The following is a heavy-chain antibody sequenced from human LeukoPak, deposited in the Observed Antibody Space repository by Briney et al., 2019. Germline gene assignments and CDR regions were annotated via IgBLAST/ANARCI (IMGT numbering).Heavy chain of an antibody. CDR1: GFTFSSYS. V-gene: IGHV3-48*01. J-gene: IGHJ4*02. CDR3: VSEYSGYDLADY. D-gene: IGHD5-12*01. Sequence: PGGSLRLSCAASGFTFSSYSMNWVRQAPGKGPEWVSYISSSSSTIYYADSVRGRFTISRDNAKNSLYLQMNSLRAEDTAVYYCVSEYSGYDLADYWGQGTLVTVSS. CDR2: ISSSSSTI.